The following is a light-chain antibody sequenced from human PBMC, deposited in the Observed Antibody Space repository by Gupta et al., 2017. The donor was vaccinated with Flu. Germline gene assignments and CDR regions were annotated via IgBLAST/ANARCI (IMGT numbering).Light chain of an antibody. V-gene: IGLV1-44*01. CDR2: YNK. J-gene: IGLJ3*02. Sequence: QSVLTQPPSASGTPGQRVTISCSGSISNIGGNPVYWYQQLPGTAPKLLVDYNKQRPSGVPDRFSGSKSGTAASLAISGLQSEDEADYDCAAWDDSLNGPKGVFGGGTKLTVL. CDR3: AAWDDSLNGPKGV. CDR1: ISNIGGNP.